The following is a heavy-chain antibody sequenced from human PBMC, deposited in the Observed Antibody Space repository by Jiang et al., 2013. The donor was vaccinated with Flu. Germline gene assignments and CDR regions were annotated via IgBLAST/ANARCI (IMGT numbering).Heavy chain of an antibody. J-gene: IGHJ4*02. CDR2: ISSSGSTI. CDR1: GFTFSDYY. D-gene: IGHD6-19*01. Sequence: RLSCAASGFTFSDYYMSWIRQAPGKGLEWVSYISSSGSTIYYADSVKGRFTISRDNAKNSLYLQMNSLRAEDTAVYYCASPGSRLVQVLFDYWGQGTLVTVSS. V-gene: IGHV3-11*04. CDR3: ASPGSRLVQVLFDY.